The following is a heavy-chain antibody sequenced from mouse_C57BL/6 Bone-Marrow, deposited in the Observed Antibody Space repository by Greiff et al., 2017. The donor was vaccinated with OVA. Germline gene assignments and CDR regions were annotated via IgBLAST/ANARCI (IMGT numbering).Heavy chain of an antibody. CDR2: INPSNGGT. V-gene: IGHV1-53*01. CDR3: ARAPGGVRRNYAVDY. CDR1: GYTFTSYW. Sequence: QVQLQQPGPELVKPGASVKLSCKASGYTFTSYWMHWVKQRPGQGLEWIGNINPSNGGTNYNEKFKSKATLTVDKSSSTAYMQLSSLTSEDSAVYYCARAPGGVRRNYAVDYWGQGTSVTVSS. D-gene: IGHD2-14*01. J-gene: IGHJ4*01.